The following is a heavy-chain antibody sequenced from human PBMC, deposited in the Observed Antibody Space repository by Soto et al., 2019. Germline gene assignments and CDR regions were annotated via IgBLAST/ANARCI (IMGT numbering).Heavy chain of an antibody. D-gene: IGHD2-2*01. J-gene: IGHJ4*02. Sequence: QVQLVESGGGVVHPRRSLRLSCVASGFTFSTYAMHWDRQAPGKGLAWVAVISFDGRNKFYADSVKGRFTISRDNSKNTVFLQMNSLRTEDTGVYYCARVLPVLPSSMPGCFDYWGQGDLVTVPS. V-gene: IGHV3-30*04. CDR1: GFTFSTYA. CDR2: ISFDGRNK. CDR3: ARVLPVLPSSMPGCFDY.